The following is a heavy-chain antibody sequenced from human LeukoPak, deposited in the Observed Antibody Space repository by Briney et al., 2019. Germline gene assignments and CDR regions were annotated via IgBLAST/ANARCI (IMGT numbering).Heavy chain of an antibody. CDR2: INPSGGST. V-gene: IGHV1-46*01. CDR3: ARDARCSSTSCQGWFDP. J-gene: IGHJ5*02. D-gene: IGHD2-2*01. Sequence: ASVKVSCKASGYIFTSYYMHWVRQAPGQGLEWMGIINPSGGSTSYAQKFQGRVTMTRDTSTSTVYMELSSLRSEDTAVYYCARDARCSSTSCQGWFDPWGQGILVTVSS. CDR1: GYIFTSYY.